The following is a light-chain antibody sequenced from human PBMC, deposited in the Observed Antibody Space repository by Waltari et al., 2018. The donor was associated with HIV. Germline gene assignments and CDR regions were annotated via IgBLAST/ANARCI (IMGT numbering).Light chain of an antibody. CDR1: RRDVGSYNL. CDR2: EGS. CDR3: CSYAGSSTWV. V-gene: IGLV2-23*01. Sequence: QSALTQPASVSGSPGQSIPNSCTGTRRDVGSYNLVPWSQQHPGKAPKLMIYEGSKRPSGVSNRFSGSRSGNTASLTISGLQAEDEADYYCCSYAGSSTWVFGGGTKLTVL. J-gene: IGLJ3*02.